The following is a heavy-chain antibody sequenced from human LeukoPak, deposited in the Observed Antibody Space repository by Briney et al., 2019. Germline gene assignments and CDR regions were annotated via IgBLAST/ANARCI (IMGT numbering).Heavy chain of an antibody. D-gene: IGHD3-22*01. CDR3: ARAYYYDSSGYPPNAFDI. V-gene: IGHV4-59*01. J-gene: IGHJ3*02. Sequence: SETLSLTCTVSGGSISSYYWSWIRQPPGKGLEWIGYIYYSGSTNYNPSLKSQVTISVDTSKNQFSLKLSSVTAADTAVYHCARAYYYDSSGYPPNAFDIWGQGTMVTVSS. CDR2: IYYSGST. CDR1: GGSISSYY.